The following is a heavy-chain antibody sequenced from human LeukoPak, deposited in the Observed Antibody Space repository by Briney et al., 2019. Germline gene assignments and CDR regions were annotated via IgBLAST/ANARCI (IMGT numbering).Heavy chain of an antibody. CDR3: AKAVVRDYYYGMDV. Sequence: PGGPLRLSCAASGFTFSSYAMSWVRQAPGKGLEWVSAISGSGGSTYYADSVKGRFTISRDNSKNTLYLQMNSLRAEDTAVYYCAKAVVRDYYYGMDVWGKGTTVTVSS. CDR2: ISGSGGST. CDR1: GFTFSSYA. D-gene: IGHD3-10*01. J-gene: IGHJ6*04. V-gene: IGHV3-23*01.